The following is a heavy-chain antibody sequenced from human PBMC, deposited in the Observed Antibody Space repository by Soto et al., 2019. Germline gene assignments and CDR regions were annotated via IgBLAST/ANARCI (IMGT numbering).Heavy chain of an antibody. CDR1: GDTFTFYS. V-gene: IGHV1-69*02. D-gene: IGHD3-10*01. J-gene: IGHJ4*02. Sequence: VQLVPSGDEVKKPGSSVRVSCKASGDTFTFYSINWVRQAPGLGLEWMGRINPILSMSNYAQRFQGRVTMTADKSTSTAYMELSSLRSEDTAMYYCASSYGSGYRAVDYGGQGSLGTVS. CDR3: ASSYGSGYRAVDY. CDR2: INPILSMS.